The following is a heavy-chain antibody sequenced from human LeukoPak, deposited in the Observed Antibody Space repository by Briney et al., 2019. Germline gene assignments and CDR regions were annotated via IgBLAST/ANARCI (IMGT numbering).Heavy chain of an antibody. CDR3: ARGKQLASNWFDP. D-gene: IGHD6-6*01. CDR1: GGSISSHY. V-gene: IGHV4-59*11. CDR2: IYYSGST. Sequence: PSETLSLTCTVSGGSISSHYWSWIRQPPGKGLEWIGYIYYSGSTNYNPSLKSRVTISVDTSKNQFSLKLSSVTAADTAVYYCARGKQLASNWFDPWGQGTLVTVSS. J-gene: IGHJ5*02.